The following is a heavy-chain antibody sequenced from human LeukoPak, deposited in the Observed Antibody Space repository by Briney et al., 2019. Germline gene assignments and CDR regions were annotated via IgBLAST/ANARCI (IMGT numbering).Heavy chain of an antibody. V-gene: IGHV4-61*02. CDR3: ARESLGYYYYYMDV. CDR1: GDSISSGDDY. CDR2: ISTRGTT. J-gene: IGHJ6*03. Sequence: SETLSLTCSVSGDSISSGDDYWAWIQQPAGKGLEWIGRISTRGTTNPTPSLKSRVTISRDTSKNQFSLHLRSVVAADTAVYYCARESLGYYYYYMDVWGNGTTVIISS. D-gene: IGHD3-16*01.